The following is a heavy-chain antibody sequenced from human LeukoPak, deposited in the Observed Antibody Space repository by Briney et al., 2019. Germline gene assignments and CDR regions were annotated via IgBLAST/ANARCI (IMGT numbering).Heavy chain of an antibody. CDR1: GGSFSCYY. CDR2: INHSGST. CDR3: ARVLRRIVVVRYFDY. J-gene: IGHJ4*02. V-gene: IGHV4-34*01. Sequence: SETLSLTCAVYGGSFSCYYWSWIRQPPGKGLEWIGEINHSGSTNYNPSLKSRVTISVDTSKNQFSLKLSSVTAADTAVYYCARVLRRIVVVRYFDYWGQGTLVTVSS. D-gene: IGHD3-22*01.